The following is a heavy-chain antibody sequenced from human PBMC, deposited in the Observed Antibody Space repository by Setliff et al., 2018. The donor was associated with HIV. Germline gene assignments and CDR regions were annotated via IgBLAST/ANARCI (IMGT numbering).Heavy chain of an antibody. CDR1: GFTFSSYS. Sequence: PGGSLRLSCAASGFTFSSYSMNWVRQAPGKGLEWVAVISYDGSNKYYADSVKGRFTISRDNSKNTLYLQMNSLRAEDTAVYYCASGLLWFGELYSGYYYGMDVWGQGTTVTVSS. V-gene: IGHV3-30*03. J-gene: IGHJ6*02. CDR3: ASGLLWFGELYSGYYYGMDV. CDR2: ISYDGSNK. D-gene: IGHD3-10*01.